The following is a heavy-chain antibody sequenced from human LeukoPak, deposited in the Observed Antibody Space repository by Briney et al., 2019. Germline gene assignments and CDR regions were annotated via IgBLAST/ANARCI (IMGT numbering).Heavy chain of an antibody. D-gene: IGHD4-23*01. J-gene: IGHJ6*02. CDR3: ARDNSPWNPNSGSPAYYGMDV. V-gene: IGHV3-21*01. CDR2: ISSSSSYI. CDR1: GFTFSSYS. Sequence: GGSLRLSCAASGFTFSSYSMNWVRQAPGKGLEWVSSISSSSSYIYYADSVKGRFTISRDNAKNSLYLQMNSLRAEDTAVYYCARDNSPWNPNSGSPAYYGMDVWGQGTTVTVSS.